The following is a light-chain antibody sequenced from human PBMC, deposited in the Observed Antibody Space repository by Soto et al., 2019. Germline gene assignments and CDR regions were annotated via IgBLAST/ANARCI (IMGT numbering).Light chain of an antibody. Sequence: QSALTQPASVSGSPGQSITISCTGTSSDVGSYNLVSWYQQHPGKAPKLMIYEGSKRRSGVSNRFSGSKSGNTASLTISGLQAEDEADYYCCSYAGSSTLLFGTGTKVTVL. V-gene: IGLV2-23*01. CDR2: EGS. CDR3: CSYAGSSTLL. J-gene: IGLJ1*01. CDR1: SSDVGSYNL.